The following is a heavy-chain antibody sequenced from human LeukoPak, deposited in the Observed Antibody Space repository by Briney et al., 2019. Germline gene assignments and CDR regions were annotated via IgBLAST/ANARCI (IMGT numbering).Heavy chain of an antibody. CDR3: ARRRTTATFDI. J-gene: IGHJ3*02. D-gene: IGHD1-7*01. Sequence: GESLKISYKGSGYSFTNYWIGWVRQMPGKGLEWMGIIYPDDSDTRYSPSFEGQVTISADKSIRTANLQWSSLKASDTAMYYCARRRTTATFDIWGQGTMVTVSS. V-gene: IGHV5-51*01. CDR1: GYSFTNYW. CDR2: IYPDDSDT.